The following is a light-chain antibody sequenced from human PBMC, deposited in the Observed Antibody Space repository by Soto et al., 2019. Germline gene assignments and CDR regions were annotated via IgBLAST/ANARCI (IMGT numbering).Light chain of an antibody. CDR3: QHYNSYSEA. CDR2: KAS. V-gene: IGKV1-5*03. J-gene: IGKJ1*01. Sequence: DIKMTQSPSTLSGSVGDRVTITGRASQTISSWLAWYQQKPGKAPKLLIYKASTLKSGVPSRFSGSGSGTEFTLTISSLQPDDFATYYCQHYNSYSEAFGQGTMVDIK. CDR1: QTISSW.